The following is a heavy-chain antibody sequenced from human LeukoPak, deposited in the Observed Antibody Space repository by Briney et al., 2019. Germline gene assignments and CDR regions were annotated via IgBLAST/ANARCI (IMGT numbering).Heavy chain of an antibody. CDR2: ISGSGGST. J-gene: IGHJ1*01. Sequence: PGGSLRVSCAASGFSFTSYTMCWVRQAPGEGLEWGSPISGSGGSTYYADSLKGRFTISRDNSKNTLYLQMNSLRAEDTAVYYCAKGPYYYGSGSYGYFQHWGQGTLVTVSS. CDR3: AKGPYYYGSGSYGYFQH. CDR1: GFSFTSYT. D-gene: IGHD3-10*01. V-gene: IGHV3-23*01.